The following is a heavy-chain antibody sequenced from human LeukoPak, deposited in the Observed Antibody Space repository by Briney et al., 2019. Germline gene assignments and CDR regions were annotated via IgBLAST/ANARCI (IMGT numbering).Heavy chain of an antibody. CDR1: GGSFRGYY. Sequence: PSETMSLTCAVYGGSFRGYYRSWIRQPPGKGLEWIGEINHSGSTNYNPSLKSRVTISVDTSKNQFSLKLSSVTAADTAVYYCAGPLVVTSSDRGYFDYWGQGTLVTVSS. V-gene: IGHV4-34*01. J-gene: IGHJ4*02. D-gene: IGHD5-12*01. CDR2: INHSGST. CDR3: AGPLVVTSSDRGYFDY.